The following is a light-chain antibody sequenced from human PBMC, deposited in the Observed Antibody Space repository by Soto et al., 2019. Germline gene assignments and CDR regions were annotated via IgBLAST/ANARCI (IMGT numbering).Light chain of an antibody. J-gene: IGKJ2*01. CDR2: DAS. CDR3: QQRSNWPRT. V-gene: IGKV3-11*01. Sequence: EIVLTQSPATLSLSPGERATLSCRASQSVSSSLAWYQQKPGQSPRLLIYDASNRASGIPARFSGSGSGTDFTLTISSLEPEDFAVYCCQQRSNWPRTFGQGTKLDFK. CDR1: QSVSSS.